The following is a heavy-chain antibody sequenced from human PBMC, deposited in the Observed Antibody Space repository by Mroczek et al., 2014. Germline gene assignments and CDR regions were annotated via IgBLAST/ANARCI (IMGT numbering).Heavy chain of an antibody. V-gene: IGHV5-51*01. CDR2: SILVTLIP. D-gene: IGHD5-24*01. J-gene: IGHJ4*02. CDR3: ARERDGYKNRPRGYFDY. Sequence: VQLVQSGAEVEKDRGRSLKISCKGSGYSFTSYWIGWVRQMPGKGLEWMGSSILVTLIPDTARPSQGQVTISADKSISTAYLQWSSLKASDTAMYYCARERDGYKNRPRGYFDYWGQGTLVTVSS. CDR1: GYSFTSYW.